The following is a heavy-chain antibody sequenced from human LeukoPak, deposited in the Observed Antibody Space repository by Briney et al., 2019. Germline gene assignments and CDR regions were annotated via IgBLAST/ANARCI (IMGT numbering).Heavy chain of an antibody. CDR2: ISSSSSYI. Sequence: PGGSLRLSRAASGFTFSSYSMNWVRQAPGKGLEWVSSISSSSSYIYYADSVKGRFTTSRDNAKNSLYLQMNSLRAEDTAVYYCARDLPMAYYYDSSGYYSLAAFAYWGQGTLVTVSS. J-gene: IGHJ4*02. D-gene: IGHD3-22*01. V-gene: IGHV3-21*01. CDR3: ARDLPMAYYYDSSGYYSLAAFAY. CDR1: GFTFSSYS.